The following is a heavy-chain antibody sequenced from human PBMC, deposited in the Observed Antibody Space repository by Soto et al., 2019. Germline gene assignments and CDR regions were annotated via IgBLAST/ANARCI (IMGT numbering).Heavy chain of an antibody. CDR2: IFPSGAT. V-gene: IGHV4-30-4*01. D-gene: IGHD5-18*01. Sequence: QVQLQESGPGLVKPSQTLSLMCTVSGAPISGGDYHWNWIRQAPGKGLEWIGYIFPSGATHYNSSLGSRLSMSAGTSKSHFSLKLTSVTAADTAVYFCARGSAAKRYFDLWGRGTLVTVSS. CDR1: GAPISGGDYH. CDR3: ARGSAAKRYFDL. J-gene: IGHJ2*01.